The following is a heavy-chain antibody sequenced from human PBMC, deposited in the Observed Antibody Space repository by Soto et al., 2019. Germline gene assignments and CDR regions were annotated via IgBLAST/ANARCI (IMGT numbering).Heavy chain of an antibody. CDR3: ASGYYDSSGSEYYYYYGMDV. V-gene: IGHV1-8*02. J-gene: IGHJ6*02. Sequence: QVQLVQSGAEVKKPGASVKVSCKASGYTFTGYYIHWVRQAPGQGLEWMGWINPNSGNTGYAQKFQGRVTMTRNTSISTAYMELSSLRSEDTAVYYCASGYYDSSGSEYYYYYGMDVWGQGTTVTVSS. CDR1: GYTFTGYY. CDR2: INPNSGNT. D-gene: IGHD3-22*01.